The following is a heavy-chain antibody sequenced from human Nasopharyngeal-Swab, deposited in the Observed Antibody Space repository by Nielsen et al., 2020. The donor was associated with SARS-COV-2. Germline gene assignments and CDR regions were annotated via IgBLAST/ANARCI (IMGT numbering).Heavy chain of an antibody. CDR1: GGSISSGSYY. CDR2: IYTSGST. J-gene: IGHJ6*02. D-gene: IGHD4-11*01. Sequence: SETLSLTCTVSGGSISSGSYYWSWIRQPAGKGLEWIGRIYTSGSTNYNPSLKSRVTISVDTSKNQFSLNLSSVTAADTAVYYCARDGDYTDVWGQGTTVTVSS. CDR3: ARDGDYTDV. V-gene: IGHV4-61*02.